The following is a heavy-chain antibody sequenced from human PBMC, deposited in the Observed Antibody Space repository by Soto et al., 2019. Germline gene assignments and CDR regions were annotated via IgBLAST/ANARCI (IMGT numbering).Heavy chain of an antibody. CDR3: ARDHHRYSGYDYVDY. CDR2: ISSSSSYT. CDR1: GFTFSDYY. V-gene: IGHV3-11*05. J-gene: IGHJ4*02. D-gene: IGHD5-12*01. Sequence: GGSLRLSFAASGFTFSDYYMSWIRQAPGKGLEWVSYISSSSSYTNYADSVKGRFTISRDNAKNSLYLQMNSLRAEDTAVYYCARDHHRYSGYDYVDYWGQGTLVTVSS.